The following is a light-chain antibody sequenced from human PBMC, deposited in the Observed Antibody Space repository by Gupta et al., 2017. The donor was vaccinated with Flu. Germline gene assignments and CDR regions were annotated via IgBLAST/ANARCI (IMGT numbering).Light chain of an antibody. Sequence: SSELTQEPAVSVALGQTVRITCPGDSLRSYYASWYQQKPGQAPVLVIYGKNNRPSGIPDRFSGSSSGNTATLTITGAQAEDEADYYCNSRDSSGNHVVFGGGTKLTVL. J-gene: IGLJ2*01. CDR1: SLRSYY. V-gene: IGLV3-19*01. CDR3: NSRDSSGNHVV. CDR2: GKN.